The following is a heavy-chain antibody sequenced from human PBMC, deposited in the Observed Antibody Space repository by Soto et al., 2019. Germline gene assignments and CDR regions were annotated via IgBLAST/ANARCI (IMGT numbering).Heavy chain of an antibody. CDR1: GFTFSSYG. Sequence: GGSLRLSCAASGFTFSSYGMSWVRQAPGKGLEWVAGISYDGSNKYYADSVKGRFTISRDTSKNTLYLQMNSLRADDTAVYYCAKGVAVSQTYFQHWGQGTLVTVSS. CDR3: AKGVAVSQTYFQH. V-gene: IGHV3-30*18. J-gene: IGHJ1*01. CDR2: ISYDGSNK.